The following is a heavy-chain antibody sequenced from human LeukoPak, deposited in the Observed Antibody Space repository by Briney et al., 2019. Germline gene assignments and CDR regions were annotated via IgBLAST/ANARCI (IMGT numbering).Heavy chain of an antibody. CDR2: IYYSGST. D-gene: IGHD3-10*01. V-gene: IGHV4-39*01. CDR1: GGSISSSSYY. J-gene: IGHJ4*02. CDR3: ARGGAYYYGSGSPGPYYFDY. Sequence: SETLSLTCTVSGGSISSSSYYWGWIRQPPGKGLEWIGSIYYSGSTYYNPSLKSRVTISVDTSKNQFSLKLSSVTAADTAVYYCARGGAYYYGSGSPGPYYFDYWGQGTLVTVSS.